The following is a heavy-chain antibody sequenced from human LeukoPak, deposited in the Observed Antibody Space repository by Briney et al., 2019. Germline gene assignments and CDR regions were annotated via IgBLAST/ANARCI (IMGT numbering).Heavy chain of an antibody. Sequence: PGGSLRLSCAASGFTLSSYAMSWVRQAPGKGLEWVSGISGSGGSTYYADPVKGRFTISRDNSKNMLYLQMNSLRAEDTAVYYCAKDSVAVAGVFDYWGQGTLVTVSS. D-gene: IGHD6-19*01. CDR1: GFTLSSYA. J-gene: IGHJ4*02. V-gene: IGHV3-23*01. CDR2: ISGSGGST. CDR3: AKDSVAVAGVFDY.